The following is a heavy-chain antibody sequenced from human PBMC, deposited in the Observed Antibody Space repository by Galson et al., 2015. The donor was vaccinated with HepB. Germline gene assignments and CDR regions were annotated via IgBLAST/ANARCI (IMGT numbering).Heavy chain of an antibody. J-gene: IGHJ3*02. CDR2: IIPIFGTA. D-gene: IGHD2-21*02. Sequence: SVKVSCKASGGIFNSYAISWVRQAPGQGLEWMGGIIPIFGTANYAQKFQGRVTTTADESTSTAYMELSSLRSEDTAVYFCASLTYCGGDCYSGRGAFDIWGQGTMVTVSS. CDR3: ASLTYCGGDCYSGRGAFDI. CDR1: GGIFNSYA. V-gene: IGHV1-69*13.